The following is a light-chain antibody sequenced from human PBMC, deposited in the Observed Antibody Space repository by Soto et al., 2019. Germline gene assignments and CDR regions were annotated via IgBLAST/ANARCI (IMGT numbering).Light chain of an antibody. CDR2: EVN. CDR1: SSDVGRYNY. J-gene: IGLJ1*01. V-gene: IGLV2-8*01. CDR3: SSYAGTPFD. Sequence: QSALTQPPSASGSPGQSVTISCTGTSSDVGRYNYVSWYQQHPGKAPKLMISEVNKRASGVPDRFSGSKSGNTASLTVSGLQAEDEADYYCSSYAGTPFDFGTGTKVTVL.